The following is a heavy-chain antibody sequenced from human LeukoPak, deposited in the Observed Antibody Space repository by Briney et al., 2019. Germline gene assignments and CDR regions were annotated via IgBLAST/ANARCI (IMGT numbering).Heavy chain of an antibody. D-gene: IGHD3-16*01. CDR1: GFTFSSYA. V-gene: IGHV3-23*01. CDR3: AKDREYSYVYDAFDI. Sequence: GGSLRLSCAASGFTFSSYAMSWVRQAPGKGLEWVSGMSGSGGSTYYADAVKGRFTISRDNSRNTLYLQMNTLRAEDTAVYYCAKDREYSYVYDAFDIWGQGTLVTVSS. CDR2: MSGSGGST. J-gene: IGHJ3*02.